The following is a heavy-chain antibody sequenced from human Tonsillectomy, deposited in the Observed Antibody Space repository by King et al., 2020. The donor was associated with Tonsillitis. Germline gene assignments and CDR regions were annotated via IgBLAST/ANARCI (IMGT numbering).Heavy chain of an antibody. J-gene: IGHJ4*02. D-gene: IGHD5-18*01. CDR1: GFTFSSYG. CDR2: IWYDGSNK. CDR3: ARGHTAMVPYFDY. Sequence: HVQLVESRGGVVQPGRSLRLSCAASGFTFSSYGMHWVRQAPGKGLEWVAVIWYDGSNKYYADSVKGRFTISRDNSKNTLYLQMNSLRAEDTAVYYCARGHTAMVPYFDYWGQGTLVTVSS. V-gene: IGHV3-33*01.